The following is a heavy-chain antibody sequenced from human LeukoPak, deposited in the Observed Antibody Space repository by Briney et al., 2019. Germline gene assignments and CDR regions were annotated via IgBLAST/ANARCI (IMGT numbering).Heavy chain of an antibody. V-gene: IGHV3-7*01. J-gene: IGHJ4*02. CDR1: GFTFSSYW. Sequence: QPGGSLRLSCAASGFTFSSYWMSWVRQAPGKGLEWVANIKQDGSEKYYVDSVKGRFTISRDNAKNSLYLQMNSLRAEDTAVYYCAKVAEERGYSGYENRDHYGDSLRAMDYWGQGTLVTVSS. CDR3: AKVAEERGYSGYENRDHYGDSLRAMDY. CDR2: IKQDGSEK. D-gene: IGHD5-12*01.